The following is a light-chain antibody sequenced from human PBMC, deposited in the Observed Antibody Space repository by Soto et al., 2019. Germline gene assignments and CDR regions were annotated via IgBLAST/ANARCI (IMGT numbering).Light chain of an antibody. V-gene: IGKV3-15*01. CDR1: QSVSSP. J-gene: IGKJ5*01. Sequence: EKVMTQSPATLSVSQGEGATVSCRATQSVSSPLAWYQHNPGQAPRLLFYDASTRATGIPARFSGSGSGTEFTLTTNSLQSEDFAVYYCQHYHGWPITFGQGTRLEI. CDR3: QHYHGWPIT. CDR2: DAS.